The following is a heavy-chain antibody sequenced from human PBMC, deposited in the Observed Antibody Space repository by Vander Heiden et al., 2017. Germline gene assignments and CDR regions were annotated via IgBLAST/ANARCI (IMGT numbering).Heavy chain of an antibody. CDR3: ARDQLGVAGTWYYYGMDV. D-gene: IGHD6-19*01. CDR1: GYTFTRYA. CDR2: INAWNGNT. J-gene: IGHJ6*02. Sequence: QVQLVQSGAEVKKPGASVKVSCKASGYTFTRYALHWVRQAPGQRLEWMGWINAWNGNTKKSQKFQGRVTITRDTSASTAYMELSSLRSEDTAAYYCARDQLGVAGTWYYYGMDVWGQGTTVTVSS. V-gene: IGHV1-3*01.